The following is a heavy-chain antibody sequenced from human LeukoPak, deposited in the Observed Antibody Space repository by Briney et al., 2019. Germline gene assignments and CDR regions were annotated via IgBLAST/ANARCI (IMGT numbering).Heavy chain of an antibody. D-gene: IGHD3-3*01. CDR2: INSDGSST. V-gene: IGHV3-74*01. J-gene: IGHJ5*02. CDR3: AREKSGYYDFWSGYDRGFDP. Sequence: GGSLRLSCAASGFTFSSYWMHWVRQAPGKGLVWVSRINSDGSSTSYADSVKGQFTISRDNAKNTLYLQMNSLRAEDTAVYYCAREKSGYYDFWSGYDRGFDPWGQGTLVTVSS. CDR1: GFTFSSYW.